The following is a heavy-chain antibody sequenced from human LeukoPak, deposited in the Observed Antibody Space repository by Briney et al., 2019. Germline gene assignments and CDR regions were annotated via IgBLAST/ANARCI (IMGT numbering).Heavy chain of an antibody. CDR3: TRHLARATTGDYFDY. CDR1: GAXISSGGRY. D-gene: IGHD4-17*01. Sequence: SETLSLTCTVSGAXISSGGRYWSWIRQRPGKGLEWIGYVYYSGSTYYNPSLESRVTISVDTSKRQFSLKLISVTVADTAIYFCTRHLARATTGDYFDYWGQGALVTVSS. V-gene: IGHV4-31*03. CDR2: VYYSGST. J-gene: IGHJ4*02.